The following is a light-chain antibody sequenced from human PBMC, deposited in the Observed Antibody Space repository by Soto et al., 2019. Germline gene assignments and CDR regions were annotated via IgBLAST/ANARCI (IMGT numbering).Light chain of an antibody. V-gene: IGLV1-51*01. CDR3: GSWDSSLSAYV. CDR1: SSNIGGNS. J-gene: IGLJ1*01. CDR2: DDN. Sequence: VLTQPPSVSSAPGQKVTISCSGSSSNIGGNSVSWYQQLPGTAPKLLIYDDNKRPSGIPDRFSGSKSGTSATLGITGFQTGDEADYYCGSWDSSLSAYVFGTGTKSPS.